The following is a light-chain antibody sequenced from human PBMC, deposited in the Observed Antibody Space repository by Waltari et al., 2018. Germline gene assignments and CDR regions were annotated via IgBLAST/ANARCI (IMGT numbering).Light chain of an antibody. V-gene: IGKV1-33*01. Sequence: IQMTQSSPSLSAFVGVRVIMTCQSSQDISNYLNWYQQKPGKAPKLLIRDASNLETGVPTRFSGSQSRTDFTLTISSLQPEDVGTYYCQRYDNLPIFAFGPGTKVEIK. CDR1: QDISNY. CDR3: QRYDNLPIFA. J-gene: IGKJ3*01. CDR2: DAS.